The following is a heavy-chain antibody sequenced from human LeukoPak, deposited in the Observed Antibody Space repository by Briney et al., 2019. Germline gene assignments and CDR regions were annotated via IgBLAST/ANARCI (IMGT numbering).Heavy chain of an antibody. D-gene: IGHD3-10*01. CDR2: ISNISTYI. Sequence: GGSLRLSCAASGFTFSGYTMTWVRQAPGKGLEWVSSISNISTYIYYADSVKGRFTISRDNVQNSLYLQMNSLRAEDTAVYYCARATYGSGSYPIDYWGQGTLVTVSS. CDR1: GFTFSGYT. CDR3: ARATYGSGSYPIDY. J-gene: IGHJ4*02. V-gene: IGHV3-21*01.